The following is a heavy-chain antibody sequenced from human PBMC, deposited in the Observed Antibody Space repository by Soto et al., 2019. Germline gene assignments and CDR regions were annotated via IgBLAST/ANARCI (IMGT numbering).Heavy chain of an antibody. V-gene: IGHV1-2*04. D-gene: IGHD6-6*01. Sequence: ASVKVSCKASGYTFTGYYMHWVRQAPGQGLEWMGWINPNSGGTNYAQKFQGWVTMTRDTSISTAYMELSRLRSDDTAVYYCARRVGRVFFDSSSSGMDVWGQGTTVTVSS. J-gene: IGHJ6*02. CDR3: ARRVGRVFFDSSSSGMDV. CDR1: GYTFTGYY. CDR2: INPNSGGT.